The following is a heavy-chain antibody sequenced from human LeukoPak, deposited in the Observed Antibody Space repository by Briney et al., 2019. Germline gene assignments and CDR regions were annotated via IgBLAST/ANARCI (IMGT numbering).Heavy chain of an antibody. V-gene: IGHV3-23*01. D-gene: IGHD3-22*01. J-gene: IGHJ4*02. Sequence: GASLRLPCAFSGFTFSSYAMSWVRQAPGKGLEWVSAISTSGGNTFYADSVKGRFTISRDNSKNTLYLQLSSLKAEDSDVYCCVNGGTEATMIVVISEFDYWGRGTLVTVSS. CDR2: ISTSGGNT. CDR3: VNGGTEATMIVVISEFDY. CDR1: GFTFSSYA.